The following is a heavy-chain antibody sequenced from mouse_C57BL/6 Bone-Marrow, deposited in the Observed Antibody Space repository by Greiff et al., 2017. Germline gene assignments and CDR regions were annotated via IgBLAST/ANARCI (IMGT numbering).Heavy chain of an antibody. Sequence: EVMLVESGGGLVKPGGSLKLSCAASGFTFSSYTMSWVRQTPEKRLEWVATLSGGGGNTYYPDRVKGRFTISRDNAKNTLYLQMSSLRSEDTALYYCARNLITTVVPFAYWGQGTLVTVSA. CDR3: ARNLITTVVPFAY. CDR1: GFTFSSYT. CDR2: LSGGGGNT. D-gene: IGHD1-1*01. V-gene: IGHV5-9*01. J-gene: IGHJ3*01.